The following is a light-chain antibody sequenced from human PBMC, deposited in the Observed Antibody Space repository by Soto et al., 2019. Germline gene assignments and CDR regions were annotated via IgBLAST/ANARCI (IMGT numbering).Light chain of an antibody. Sequence: SSELTQPPSVSVSPGQTARSTCSGDALPKQYAYWYQQKPGQAPVLVIYKDSERPSGIPERFSGSSSGTTVTLTISGVQAEDEADYYCQSADSSGTYVFGTGTKLTVL. CDR1: ALPKQY. CDR3: QSADSSGTYV. J-gene: IGLJ1*01. V-gene: IGLV3-25*03. CDR2: KDS.